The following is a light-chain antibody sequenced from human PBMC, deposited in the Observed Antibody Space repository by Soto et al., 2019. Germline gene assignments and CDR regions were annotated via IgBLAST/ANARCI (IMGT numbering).Light chain of an antibody. CDR2: GAS. CDR1: QSVGSN. CDR3: QQYNNRPQT. J-gene: IGKJ1*01. V-gene: IGKV3-15*01. Sequence: EIVMTQSPATLSVSPGERATLSCRASQSVGSNLAWYQQKRGQAPRLLIFGASTRATGIPARFSGSGSGTEFTLTISNLQSEDFAVYYCQQYNNRPQTFGQGTKVDIK.